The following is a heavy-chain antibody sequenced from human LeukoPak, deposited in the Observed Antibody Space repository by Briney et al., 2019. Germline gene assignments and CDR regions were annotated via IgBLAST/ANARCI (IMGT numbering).Heavy chain of an antibody. CDR3: ARDYDEDY. D-gene: IGHD5-12*01. V-gene: IGHV3-48*03. CDR1: GFTFSSYE. CDR2: ISSSGSTI. J-gene: IGHJ4*02. Sequence: PGGSLRLSCAASGFTFSSYEMNWVCQAPGKGLEWVSYISSSGSTIYYADSVKGRFTISRDNAKNSLFLQMHSLRAEDTAVYYCARDYDEDYWGQGTLVTVSS.